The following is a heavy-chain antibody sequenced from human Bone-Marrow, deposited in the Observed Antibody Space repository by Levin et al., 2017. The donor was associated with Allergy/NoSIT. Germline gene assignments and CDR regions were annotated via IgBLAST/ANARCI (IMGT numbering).Heavy chain of an antibody. CDR3: ARGRRRYSSSSVFFSGFNWFDP. J-gene: IGHJ5*02. CDR1: GGSFSGYY. Sequence: SETLSLTCAVYGGSFSGYYWSWIRQPPGKGLEWIGEINHSGSTNYNPSLKSRVTISVDTSKNQFSLKLSSVTAADTAVYYCARGRRRYSSSSVFFSGFNWFDPWGQGTLVTVSS. V-gene: IGHV4-34*01. CDR2: INHSGST. D-gene: IGHD6-6*01.